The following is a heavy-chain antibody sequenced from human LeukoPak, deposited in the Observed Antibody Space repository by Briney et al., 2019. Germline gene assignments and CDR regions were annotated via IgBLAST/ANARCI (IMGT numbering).Heavy chain of an antibody. CDR3: ARTGVSSSWYGDY. J-gene: IGHJ4*02. CDR2: ISSSSSYI. D-gene: IGHD6-13*01. V-gene: IGHV3-21*01. Sequence: GGSLRLSCAASVFTFSSYAMSWVRQAPGKGLEWVSAISSSSSYIYYADSVKGRFTISRDNAKNSLYLQMNSLRAEDTAVYYCARTGVSSSWYGDYWGQGTLVTVSS. CDR1: VFTFSSYA.